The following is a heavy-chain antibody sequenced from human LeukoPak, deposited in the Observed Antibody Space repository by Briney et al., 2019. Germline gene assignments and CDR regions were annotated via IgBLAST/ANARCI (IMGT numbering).Heavy chain of an antibody. V-gene: IGHV1-2*04. CDR2: INPNSGGT. Sequence: GESLKISCKASGYTFTGYYMHWVRQAPGQGLEWMGWINPNSGGTNYAQKFQGWVTMTRDTSISTAYMELSRLRSDDTAVYYCARDSGSYWFDPWGQGTLVTVSS. CDR1: GYTFTGYY. CDR3: ARDSGSYWFDP. D-gene: IGHD1-26*01. J-gene: IGHJ5*02.